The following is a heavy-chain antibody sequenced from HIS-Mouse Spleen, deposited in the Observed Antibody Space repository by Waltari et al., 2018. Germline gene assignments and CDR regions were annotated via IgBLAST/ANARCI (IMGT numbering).Heavy chain of an antibody. Sequence: QVQLVESGGGVVQPGRSLRLSCAASGFTFSSYGMHWVRQAPGKGLEWVAVISYDGSNKYYADSVKGRFTISRDNSKNTLYLQMNSLGAEDTAVYYCAKDRGSPLYFDYWGQGTLVTVSS. D-gene: IGHD1-26*01. V-gene: IGHV3-30*18. CDR1: GFTFSSYG. J-gene: IGHJ4*02. CDR2: ISYDGSNK. CDR3: AKDRGSPLYFDY.